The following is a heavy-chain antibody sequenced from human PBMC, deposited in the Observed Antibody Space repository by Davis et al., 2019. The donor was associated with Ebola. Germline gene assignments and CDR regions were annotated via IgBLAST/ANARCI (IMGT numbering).Heavy chain of an antibody. V-gene: IGHV4-59*01. CDR2: FYHGGST. Sequence: MPSETLSPTCTAPGCSISSYYWSWIRQPPGKGLEWMGYFYHGGSTIYNRSFKSRISISVDTSKNQFSLRLSAVTAADTAVYYCARNLVTGLSFDALDFWGQGTLFTVSS. CDR1: GCSISSYY. J-gene: IGHJ3*01. CDR3: ARNLVTGLSFDALDF. D-gene: IGHD2-21*02.